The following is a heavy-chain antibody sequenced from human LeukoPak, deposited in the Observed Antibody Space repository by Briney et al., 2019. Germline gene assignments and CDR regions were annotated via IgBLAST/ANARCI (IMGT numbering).Heavy chain of an antibody. CDR2: INPNSGGT. Sequence: GASVKVSCKASGYTFTGYYMHWVRQAPGQGLEWMGWINPNSGGTDYAQKFQGRVTMTRDTSISTAYMELSRLRSDDTAVYYCASTARSIAVRFDYWGQGTLVTVSS. V-gene: IGHV1-2*02. CDR1: GYTFTGYY. CDR3: ASTARSIAVRFDY. J-gene: IGHJ4*02. D-gene: IGHD6-6*01.